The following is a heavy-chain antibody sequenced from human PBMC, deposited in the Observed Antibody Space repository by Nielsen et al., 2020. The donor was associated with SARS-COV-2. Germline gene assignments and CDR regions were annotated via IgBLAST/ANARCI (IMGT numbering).Heavy chain of an antibody. J-gene: IGHJ3*02. V-gene: IGHV4-59*08. D-gene: IGHD3-10*01. Sequence: WIRQPPGKGLEWIGYIYYSGSTNYNPSLKSRVTISVDTSKNQFSLKLSSVTAADTAVYYCARLQWSRYYGSGSYHSGAFDIWGQGTMVTVSS. CDR2: IYYSGST. CDR3: ARLQWSRYYGSGSYHSGAFDI.